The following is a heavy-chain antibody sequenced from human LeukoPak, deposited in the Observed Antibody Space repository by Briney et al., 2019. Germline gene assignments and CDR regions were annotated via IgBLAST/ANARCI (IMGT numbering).Heavy chain of an antibody. Sequence: GASVKVSCKASGGTLNNFAITWVRQAPGQGLEWMGRIIPFLGIANYAQKFRGRVTITADKSTSTAYMELSRLRSDDTAVYFCARDQNDLLLGLDYWGQGTLVSVSS. D-gene: IGHD3-10*01. CDR2: IIPFLGIA. CDR3: ARDQNDLLLGLDY. V-gene: IGHV1-69*04. CDR1: GGTLNNFA. J-gene: IGHJ4*02.